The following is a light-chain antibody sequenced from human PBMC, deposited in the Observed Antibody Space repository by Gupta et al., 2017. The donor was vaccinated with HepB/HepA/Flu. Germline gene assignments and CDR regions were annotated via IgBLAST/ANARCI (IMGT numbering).Light chain of an antibody. CDR1: QNIKNN. V-gene: IGKV3-15*01. Sequence: IVMTQSPATLSVSPGERAILSCWASQNIKNNLAWYQQMPGQAPRLLIYASSTRATGFPPIFLCGGSLPPFSLPISRRPSQAFAVYCCQPSPQWPPLSFGVGTTVEI. CDR3: QPSPQWPPLS. J-gene: IGKJ4*01. CDR2: ASS.